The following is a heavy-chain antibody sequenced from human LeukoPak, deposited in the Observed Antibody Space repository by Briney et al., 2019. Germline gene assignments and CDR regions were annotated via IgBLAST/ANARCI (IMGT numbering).Heavy chain of an antibody. V-gene: IGHV3-21*01. CDR2: ISSSSYI. J-gene: IGHJ6*02. Sequence: TGGSLRLSCAASGFTFSSYWMSWVRQAPGKGLEWVSSISSSSYIYYADSVKGRFTISRDNAKNSLYLQMNSLRAEDTAVYYCARGAYCGGDCYLRYGMDVWGQGTTVTVSS. CDR3: ARGAYCGGDCYLRYGMDV. D-gene: IGHD2-21*02. CDR1: GFTFSSYW.